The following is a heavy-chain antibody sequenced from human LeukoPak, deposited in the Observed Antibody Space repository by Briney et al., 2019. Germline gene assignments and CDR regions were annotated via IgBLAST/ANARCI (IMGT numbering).Heavy chain of an antibody. J-gene: IGHJ6*04. CDR2: ISSSVSTI. V-gene: IGHV3-48*03. CDR3: AELGITMIGGV. Sequence: PGGSLRLSSAASGFTFSSYEMNWVRQAPEKGLEWVSYISSSVSTIYYADSVKGRFTISRDNAKNSLYLQMNSLRAEDRDVYYCAELGITMIGGVWGKGTTVTVSS. CDR1: GFTFSSYE. D-gene: IGHD3-10*02.